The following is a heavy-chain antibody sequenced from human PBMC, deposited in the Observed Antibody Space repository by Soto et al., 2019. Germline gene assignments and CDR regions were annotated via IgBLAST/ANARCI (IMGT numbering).Heavy chain of an antibody. J-gene: IGHJ5*02. CDR2: IYYSGST. V-gene: IGHV4-31*03. CDR1: GGSISSGGYY. Sequence: SETLSLTCTVSGGSISSGGYYWSWIRQHPGKGLEWIGYIYYSGSTYYNPSLKSRVTISVDTSKNQFSLKLSSVTAADTAVYYCARDGWVRGVINVGNWFDPWGQGNLVTVSS. D-gene: IGHD3-10*01. CDR3: ARDGWVRGVINVGNWFDP.